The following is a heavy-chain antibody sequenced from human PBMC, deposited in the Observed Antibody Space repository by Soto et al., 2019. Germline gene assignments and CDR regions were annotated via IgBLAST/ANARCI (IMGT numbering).Heavy chain of an antibody. CDR1: GYLFSGYG. D-gene: IGHD3-10*01. V-gene: IGHV1-18*01. CDR2: ISAYNGNT. CDR3: GRDLDGSGSYSTDY. J-gene: IGHJ4*02. Sequence: ASVKVSCKASGYLFSGYGISWVRQAPGQGLEWMGRISAYNGNTNYAQNLQGRVTMTTDTSTSTAYMELRSLRSDDTAVYYCGRDLDGSGSYSTDYSGPATLLTVSS.